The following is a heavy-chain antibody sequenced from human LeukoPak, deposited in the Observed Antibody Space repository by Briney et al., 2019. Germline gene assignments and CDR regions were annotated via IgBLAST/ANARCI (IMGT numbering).Heavy chain of an antibody. CDR3: ASIKRGHIFGYFDF. V-gene: IGHV4-59*11. Sequence: SETLSLTCTVSGGSISSHYWGWIRQPPGRGLEWIGYLYASGSTKANPPLESRVTLSADTSKNQFSLRLSSVTAADTAVYYCASIKRGHIFGYFDFWGQGILVAVSS. CDR1: GGSISSHY. D-gene: IGHD5-18*01. J-gene: IGHJ4*02. CDR2: LYASGST.